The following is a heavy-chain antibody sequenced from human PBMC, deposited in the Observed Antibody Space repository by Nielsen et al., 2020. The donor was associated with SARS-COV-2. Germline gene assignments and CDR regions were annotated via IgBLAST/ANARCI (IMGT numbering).Heavy chain of an antibody. CDR1: GGSISSSSYY. D-gene: IGHD6-19*01. V-gene: IGHV4-39*01. J-gene: IGHJ5*02. CDR2: IYYSGST. CDR3: ARLNGASWGYSSGWYARPSYWFDP. Sequence: SETLSLTCTVSGGSISSSSYYWGWIRQPPGKGLEWIGSIYYSGSTYYNPSLKSRVTISVDTSKNQFSLKLSSVTAADTAVYYCARLNGASWGYSSGWYARPSYWFDPWGQGTLVTVSS.